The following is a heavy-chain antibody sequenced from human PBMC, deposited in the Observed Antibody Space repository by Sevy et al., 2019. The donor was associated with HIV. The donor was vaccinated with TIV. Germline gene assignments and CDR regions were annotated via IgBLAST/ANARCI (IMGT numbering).Heavy chain of an antibody. Sequence: GSLRLSCAASGFTFSSYAMHWVRQAPGKGLEWVAVISYDGSNKYNADSVKGRFTISRDNSKNTLYLQMNSLRAEDTAVYYCARDSREDDYWGQGTLVTVSS. CDR3: ARDSREDDY. V-gene: IGHV3-30-3*01. CDR2: ISYDGSNK. D-gene: IGHD1-26*01. J-gene: IGHJ4*02. CDR1: GFTFSSYA.